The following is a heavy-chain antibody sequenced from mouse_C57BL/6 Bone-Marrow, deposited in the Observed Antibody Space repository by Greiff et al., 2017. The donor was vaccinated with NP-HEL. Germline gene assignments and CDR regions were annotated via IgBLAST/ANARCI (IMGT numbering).Heavy chain of an antibody. Sequence: EVQGVESGGDLVKPGGSLKLSCAASGFTFSSYGMSWVRQTPDKRLEWVATISSGGSYTYYPDRVKGRFTISSDNAKNTLYLQMSSLKSEDTAMYYCAREGQLRDYWGQGTTLTVSS. CDR1: GFTFSSYG. CDR2: ISSGGSYT. D-gene: IGHD3-2*02. J-gene: IGHJ2*01. V-gene: IGHV5-6*01. CDR3: AREGQLRDY.